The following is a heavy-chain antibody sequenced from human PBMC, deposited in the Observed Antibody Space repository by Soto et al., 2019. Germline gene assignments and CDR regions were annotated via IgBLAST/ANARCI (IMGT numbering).Heavy chain of an antibody. J-gene: IGHJ5*02. CDR2: ISSSSSYT. CDR1: GFTFSDYY. Sequence: QVQLVESGGGLVKPGGSLRLSCAASGFTFSDYYMSWIRQAPGKGLEWISYISSSSSYTNYADSVKGRFTISRDNAKNSLYLQMNSLRAEDTAVYYCARGSGYYDSSGYYRWFDPWGQGTLVTVSS. CDR3: ARGSGYYDSSGYYRWFDP. D-gene: IGHD3-22*01. V-gene: IGHV3-11*05.